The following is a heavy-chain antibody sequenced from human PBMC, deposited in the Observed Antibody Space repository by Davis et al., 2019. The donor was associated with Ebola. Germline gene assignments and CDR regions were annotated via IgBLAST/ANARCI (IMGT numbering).Heavy chain of an antibody. CDR1: GYTFISYD. V-gene: IGHV1-8*01. D-gene: IGHD3-9*01. CDR2: MTPNSGNS. CDR3: ARGRTYDILTGYYKGDAFDI. J-gene: IGHJ3*02. Sequence: AASVKVSCKASGYTFISYDINWVRQATGQGLEWMGWMTPNSGNSGYAQKFQGRVTMTRNTSISTAYMELSSLRSEDTAVYYCARGRTYDILTGYYKGDAFDIWGQGTMVTVSS.